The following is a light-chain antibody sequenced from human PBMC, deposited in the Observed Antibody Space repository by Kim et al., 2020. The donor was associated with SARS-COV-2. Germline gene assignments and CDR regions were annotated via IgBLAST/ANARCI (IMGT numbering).Light chain of an antibody. J-gene: IGLJ2*01. V-gene: IGLV1-40*01. CDR1: GSNIGTGYD. CDR3: QSYDGVSAALV. Sequence: QSVLTQPPSVSGAPGQRISISCTGSGSNIGTGYDVNWYQHLPGTAPKLLVYGNNDRPSGVPDRFSASKSVTSASLVITGLQAEDEADYYCQSYDGVSAALVFGGGTQLTVL. CDR2: GNN.